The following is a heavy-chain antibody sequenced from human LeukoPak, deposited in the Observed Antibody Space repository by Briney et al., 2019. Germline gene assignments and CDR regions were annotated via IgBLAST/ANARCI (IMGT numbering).Heavy chain of an antibody. D-gene: IGHD6-19*01. V-gene: IGHV4-59*01. CDR3: ATLRRAGWLEYYFDY. J-gene: IGHJ4*02. Sequence: SETLSLTCTVSGGSISSYYWSWIRQPPGKGLEWIGYMYYSGSTNYNPSLKSRVTISVDTSKNQFSLKLSSVTAADTAVYYCATLRRAGWLEYYFDYWGQGTLVTVSS. CDR1: GGSISSYY. CDR2: MYYSGST.